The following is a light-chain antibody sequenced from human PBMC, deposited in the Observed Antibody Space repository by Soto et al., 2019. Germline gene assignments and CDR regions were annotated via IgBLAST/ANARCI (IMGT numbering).Light chain of an antibody. CDR3: QQRSTWPMT. Sequence: EIVLTQSPATLSLSPGDRATLSCRANQSVGSSLAWIRQRPGQAPSLVIYDAFNRASGTPARFSASGSGTDFTLTISSLESADFATYYCQQRSTWPMTFGQGTRLEI. V-gene: IGKV3-11*01. CDR1: QSVGSS. J-gene: IGKJ5*01. CDR2: DAF.